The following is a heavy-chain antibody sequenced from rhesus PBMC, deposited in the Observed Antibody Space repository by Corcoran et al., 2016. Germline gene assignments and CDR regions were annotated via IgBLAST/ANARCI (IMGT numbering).Heavy chain of an antibody. D-gene: IGHD1-38*01. CDR3: AREASNTWKNTDY. V-gene: IGHV4S7*01. CDR1: GGSISGCYL. CDR2: NFVCCDST. J-gene: IGHJ4*01. Sequence: QVQLQESGPGVVKPSETLSLTCAVSGGSISGCYLWSWIRQPPGQGMDWLGNNFVCCDSTSVHPSHNNRVTFSKATSKNRSSVKLGSVTAADTAVYYCAREASNTWKNTDYWGQGVLVTVSS.